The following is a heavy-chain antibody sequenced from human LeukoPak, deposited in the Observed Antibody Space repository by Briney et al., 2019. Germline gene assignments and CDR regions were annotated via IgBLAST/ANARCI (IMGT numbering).Heavy chain of an antibody. CDR1: GYTFTTYG. CDR3: ARVTGYSGYPAEGS. Sequence: GASVKVSCKASGYTFTTYGISWVRQAPGQGLEWMGWISAYNGNTNYVQKLQGRVTMTTNTSTSTAYMELRSLRSDDTALYYCARVTGYSGYPAEGSWGQGTLATVSS. J-gene: IGHJ5*02. V-gene: IGHV1-18*01. D-gene: IGHD3-22*01. CDR2: ISAYNGNT.